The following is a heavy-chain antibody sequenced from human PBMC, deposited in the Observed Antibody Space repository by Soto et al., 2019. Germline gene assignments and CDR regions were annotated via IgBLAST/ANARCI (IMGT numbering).Heavy chain of an antibody. V-gene: IGHV5-51*01. D-gene: IGHD6-13*01. CDR1: GYSFTSYW. Sequence: GESLKISCKGSGYSFTSYWIGWVRQMPGKGLEWMGIIYPGDSDTRYSPSFQGQVTISADKSISTAYLQWSSLKASDTAMYYCARQLYSSRWYAYYYYGMDVWGQGTTVTVSS. J-gene: IGHJ6*02. CDR2: IYPGDSDT. CDR3: ARQLYSSRWYAYYYYGMDV.